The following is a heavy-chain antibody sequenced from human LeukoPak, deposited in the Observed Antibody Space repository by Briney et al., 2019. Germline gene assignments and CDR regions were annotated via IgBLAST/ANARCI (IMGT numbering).Heavy chain of an antibody. CDR1: GFTFSDYY. J-gene: IGHJ3*02. Sequence: PGGSLRLSCAAPGFTFSDYYMSWIRQAPGKGLEWVSHIRSSSSTTYYADSVKGRFTISRDNARNSLYLQMNSLRAEDTAVYYCARAPGYCSSTSCLDDAFDIWGQGTMVTVSS. CDR3: ARAPGYCSSTSCLDDAFDI. V-gene: IGHV3-11*04. D-gene: IGHD2-2*01. CDR2: IRSSSSTT.